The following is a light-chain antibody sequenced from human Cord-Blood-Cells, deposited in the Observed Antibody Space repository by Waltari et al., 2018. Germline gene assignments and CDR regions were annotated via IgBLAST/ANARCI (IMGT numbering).Light chain of an antibody. J-gene: IGLJ2*01. CDR3: CSYAGSSFV. CDR2: EVS. Sequence: QSALTQPTSVSGSPGQSITISCTGTSSDVGSYNLVSWYQQHPGKVPKLMIYEVSKRPSGVSNRFSGSKSGNTASLTISGLQAEYEADYYCCSYAGSSFVFGGGTKLTVL. CDR1: SSDVGSYNL. V-gene: IGLV2-23*02.